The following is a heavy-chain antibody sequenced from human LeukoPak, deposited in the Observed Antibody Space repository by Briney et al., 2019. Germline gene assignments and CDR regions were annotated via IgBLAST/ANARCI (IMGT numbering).Heavy chain of an antibody. J-gene: IGHJ5*02. CDR3: ARDPTVRGVPPVFDP. CDR1: GFTFSSYA. CDR2: ISYDGSNK. D-gene: IGHD3-10*01. V-gene: IGHV3-30-3*01. Sequence: AGSLTLSCAASGFTFSSYAMHWVRQAPGKGLEWVAVISYDGSNKYYADSVKGRFTISRDNSKNTLYLQMNSLRAEDTAVYYCARDPTVRGVPPVFDPWGQGTLVTVSS.